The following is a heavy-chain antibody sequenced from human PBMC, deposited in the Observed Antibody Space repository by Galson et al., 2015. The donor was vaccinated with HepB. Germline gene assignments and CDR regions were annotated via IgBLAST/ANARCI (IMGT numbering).Heavy chain of an antibody. CDR2: ISYDVSYK. CDR3: ARANRDFWSGYYPDY. Sequence: SLRLSCAASGFTFTSHALHWVRQAPGKGLEWVAVISYDVSYKYYADSVKGRFTISRDNSKNTLYLQMNSLRAEDTAVYYCARANRDFWSGYYPDYWGQGTLVTVSS. CDR1: GFTFTSHA. V-gene: IGHV3-30*04. J-gene: IGHJ4*02. D-gene: IGHD3-3*01.